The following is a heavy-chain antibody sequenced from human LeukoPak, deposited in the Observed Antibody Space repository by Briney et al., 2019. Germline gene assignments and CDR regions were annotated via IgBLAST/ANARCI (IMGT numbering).Heavy chain of an antibody. CDR3: ARVRPRTPMVVTPGGYYYNYMAV. J-gene: IGHJ6*03. CDR2: ISTTGGT. Sequence: SQTLSLTCTVSGGSVSSGSWYWTLIRQPAGKGLEWIGRISTTGGTNYNPSLKSRVTISIDTSKNQFSLRLRSVTAADTAVYYCARVRPRTPMVVTPGGYYYNYMAVWGKGTTVIVSS. V-gene: IGHV4-61*02. CDR1: GGSVSSGSWY. D-gene: IGHD2-21*02.